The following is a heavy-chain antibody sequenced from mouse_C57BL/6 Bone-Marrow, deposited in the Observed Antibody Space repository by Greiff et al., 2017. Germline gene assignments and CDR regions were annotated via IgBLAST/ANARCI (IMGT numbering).Heavy chain of an antibody. J-gene: IGHJ1*01. Sequence: EVQLQQSGPGLVKPSQSLSLTCSVTGYSITSGYYWNWIRQFPGNKLEWMGYISYDGSNNYNPSLKNRISITRDTSKNQFFLKLNSGTTEDTATYYCARDLGTATWYFDVGGAGTTVTVSS. CDR3: ARDLGTATWYFDV. V-gene: IGHV3-6*02. CDR2: ISYDGSN. CDR1: GYSITSGYY. D-gene: IGHD1-2*01.